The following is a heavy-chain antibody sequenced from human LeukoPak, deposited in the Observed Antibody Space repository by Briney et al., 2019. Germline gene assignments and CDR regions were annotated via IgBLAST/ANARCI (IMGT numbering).Heavy chain of an antibody. Sequence: SETLSLTCAVSGSSINNKKWWSWVRQPPGKGLEWIGEIYQSGSTNYNPSLKSRVTISVDKSKNQFSLQLTSVTAADTAVYYCAKSGDYCLDYWGPGTLVTVSS. J-gene: IGHJ4*02. CDR2: IYQSGST. CDR3: AKSGDYCLDY. CDR1: GSSINNKKW. D-gene: IGHD3-3*01. V-gene: IGHV4-4*02.